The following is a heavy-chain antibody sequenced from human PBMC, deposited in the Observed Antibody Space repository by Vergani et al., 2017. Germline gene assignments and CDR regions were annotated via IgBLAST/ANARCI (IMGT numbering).Heavy chain of an antibody. CDR2: IDPSDSYT. V-gene: IGHV5-10-1*03. CDR3: AGHMAAAVRPYYGMDV. Sequence: EVQLVQSGAEVKKPGESLRISCKGSGYSFTSYWISWVRQMPGKGLEWMGRIDPSDSYTNYSPSFQGHVTISADKSISTAYLQWSSLKASDTAMYYCAGHMAAAVRPYYGMDVWGQGTTVTVSS. D-gene: IGHD6-13*01. CDR1: GYSFTSYW. J-gene: IGHJ6*02.